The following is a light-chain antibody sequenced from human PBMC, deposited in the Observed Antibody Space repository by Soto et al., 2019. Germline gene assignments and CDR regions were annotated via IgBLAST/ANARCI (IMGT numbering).Light chain of an antibody. J-gene: IGLJ2*01. Sequence: QSVLTQPPSVSGAPGQRVTISCTGSSSNIGAGYDVHWYQQLPGTAPKLLIYGNSNRTSGVPDRFSGTKSGTSASLAITGLQAEDEADCYCQSYDSSLSGSVFGGGTQLTLL. CDR2: GNS. V-gene: IGLV1-40*01. CDR1: SSNIGAGYD. CDR3: QSYDSSLSGSV.